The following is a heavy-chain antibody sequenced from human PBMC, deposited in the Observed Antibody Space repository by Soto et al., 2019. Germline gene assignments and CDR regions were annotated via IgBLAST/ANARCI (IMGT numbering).Heavy chain of an antibody. Sequence: LSLTCTVSGGSVTSISHYWSWIRQPPGKGLEWIGYVYFSGSTNYNPSLKSRVTISVDTSKNQFSLKLSSVTAADTAVYYCAREGFSYAYFDYWGQGALVTGSS. J-gene: IGHJ4*02. CDR1: GGSVTSISHY. CDR2: VYFSGST. V-gene: IGHV4-61*01. D-gene: IGHD5-18*01. CDR3: AREGFSYAYFDY.